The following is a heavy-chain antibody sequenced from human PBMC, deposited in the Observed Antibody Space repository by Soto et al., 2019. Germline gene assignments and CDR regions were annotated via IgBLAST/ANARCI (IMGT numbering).Heavy chain of an antibody. CDR2: IIPIFGTA. V-gene: IGHV1-69*13. CDR3: ALGKESHYDSSGYYPFWEY. CDR1: GGTFSSYA. Sequence: SVKISCKASGGTFSSYAISWVRQAPGQGLEWMGGIIPIFGTANYAQKLQGRVTITADESTSTAYMELSRLRSEDTAVYYCALGKESHYDSSGYYPFWEYWRKGHLVTVSS. J-gene: IGHJ4*02. D-gene: IGHD3-22*01.